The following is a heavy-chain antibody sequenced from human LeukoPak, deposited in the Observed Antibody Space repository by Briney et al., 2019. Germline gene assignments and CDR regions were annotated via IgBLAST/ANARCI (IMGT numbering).Heavy chain of an antibody. J-gene: IGHJ6*02. V-gene: IGHV3-30-3*01. D-gene: IGHD3-10*01. CDR2: ISYDGSNK. CDR1: GFTFSSYA. CDR3: ARSGAFGELFFYGMDV. Sequence: GRSLRLSCAASGFTFSSYAMHWVRQAPGKGLEWVAVISYDGSNKYYADSVKGRFTISRDSSKNTLYLQMNSLRAEDTAVYYCARSGAFGELFFYGMDVWGQGTTVTVSS.